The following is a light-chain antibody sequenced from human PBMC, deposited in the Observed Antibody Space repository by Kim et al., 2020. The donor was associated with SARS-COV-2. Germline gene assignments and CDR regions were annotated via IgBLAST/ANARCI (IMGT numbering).Light chain of an antibody. V-gene: IGLV10-54*01. J-gene: IGLJ3*02. Sequence: GPPTCSENGNNDSNKGAARRQQQQRHPPKLLVYRDHNRPSGISQRFSASRSGNKASLTITGLQPEDEADYYCSAWDSSLSAWVFGGGTQLTVL. CDR3: SAWDSSLSAWV. CDR1: GNNDSNKG. CDR2: RDH.